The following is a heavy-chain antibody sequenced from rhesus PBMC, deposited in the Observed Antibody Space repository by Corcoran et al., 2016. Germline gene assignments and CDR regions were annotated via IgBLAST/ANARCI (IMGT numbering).Heavy chain of an antibody. J-gene: IGHJ4*01. CDR1: GYSISSGYD. D-gene: IGHD2-27*01. CDR2: IYGSSGST. Sequence: QVQLQESGPGVVKPSETLSLTCAVSGYSISSGYDWSWIRQPPGKGLEWIGYIYGSSGSTNYNPSLKNRVTISKATSKTQFSLKLSSVTAADTAVYYCAQRVVFTASFDYWGQGVLVTVSS. V-gene: IGHV4-76*01. CDR3: AQRVVFTASFDY.